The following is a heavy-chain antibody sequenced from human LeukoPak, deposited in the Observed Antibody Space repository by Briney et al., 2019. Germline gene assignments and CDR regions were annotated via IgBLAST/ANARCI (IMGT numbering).Heavy chain of an antibody. D-gene: IGHD5-24*01. J-gene: IGHJ4*02. CDR1: GFGVHTFA. Sequence: PGGSLRLSCAVSGFGVHTFAMSWVRQAPGKGLEWLASITKYDGRLYYADSVRCRFTISRDTSQNELYLQMNSLRVDDSAIYYCAKDHSADGWPTFEYWGRGTLVTVSS. CDR3: AKDHSADGWPTFEY. CDR2: ITKYDGRL. V-gene: IGHV3-23*01.